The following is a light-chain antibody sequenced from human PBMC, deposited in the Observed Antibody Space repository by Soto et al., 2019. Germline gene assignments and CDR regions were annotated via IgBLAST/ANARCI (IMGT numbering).Light chain of an antibody. J-gene: IGLJ1*01. Sequence: QSALTQPASVSGSLGQSITISCTGTSVDVGGYNYVSWYQHQPGKAPRLLIFEVSNRPSGVSNRFSGSKSGNTASLTISGLQAEDEADYYCTSYTIKTTYVFGTGTKLTVL. V-gene: IGLV2-14*01. CDR1: SVDVGGYNY. CDR2: EVS. CDR3: TSYTIKTTYV.